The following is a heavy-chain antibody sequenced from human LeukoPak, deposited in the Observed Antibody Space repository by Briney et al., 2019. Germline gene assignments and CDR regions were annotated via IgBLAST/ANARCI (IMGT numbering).Heavy chain of an antibody. Sequence: EGSLRLSCAASGISFSTYVMAWVRQAPGKGLECVSAISGSGGDSYYAASVKGRFTISRDNSKNTLYLQMNSLRAEDTALYYCAKDSLYGSGGYWGQGTLITVSS. V-gene: IGHV3-23*01. CDR2: ISGSGGDS. J-gene: IGHJ4*02. D-gene: IGHD3-10*01. CDR3: AKDSLYGSGGY. CDR1: GISFSTYV.